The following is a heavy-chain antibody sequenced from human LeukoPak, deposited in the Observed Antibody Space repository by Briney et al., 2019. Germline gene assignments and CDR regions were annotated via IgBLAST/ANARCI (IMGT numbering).Heavy chain of an antibody. CDR3: ARDMAIYGDYFYGMDV. CDR2: ISAYNGNT. Sequence: GASVKVSCKACGYTFTSYGISWVREAPGQGLEWMGWISAYNGNTNNAQKLQGRVTMTTDTATSTAYMELRSLRSDDTAVYCCARDMAIYGDYFYGMDVWGQGTTVTVSS. J-gene: IGHJ6*02. V-gene: IGHV1-18*01. D-gene: IGHD4-17*01. CDR1: GYTFTSYG.